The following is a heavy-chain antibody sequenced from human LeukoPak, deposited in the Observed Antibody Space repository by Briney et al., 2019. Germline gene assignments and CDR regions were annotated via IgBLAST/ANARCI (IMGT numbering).Heavy chain of an antibody. Sequence: SETLSLTCAVSGGSISSENWWSWVRQPPGKGLEWIGEIHRSGSTNYNPSLKSRVTISVDKSKNQFSLKLRSVTAADTAVYYCARRDYYDSTGYYNYWGQETWSPSPQ. CDR2: IHRSGST. CDR3: ARRDYYDSTGYYNY. V-gene: IGHV4-4*02. D-gene: IGHD3-22*01. J-gene: IGHJ4*01. CDR1: GGSISSENW.